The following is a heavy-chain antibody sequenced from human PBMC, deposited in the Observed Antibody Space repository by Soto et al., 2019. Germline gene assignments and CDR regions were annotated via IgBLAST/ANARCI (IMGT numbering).Heavy chain of an antibody. CDR1: GFTFSSYG. Sequence: QVQLVESGGGVVQPGRSLRLSCAASGFTFSSYGMHWVRQAPGKGLEWVAVIWYDGSNKYYADSVKGRFTISRDNSKNTLYLQMNSLRAEDTAVYYCAREASGWLSFDYWGQGTLVTVSS. J-gene: IGHJ4*02. D-gene: IGHD6-19*01. CDR3: AREASGWLSFDY. CDR2: IWYDGSNK. V-gene: IGHV3-33*01.